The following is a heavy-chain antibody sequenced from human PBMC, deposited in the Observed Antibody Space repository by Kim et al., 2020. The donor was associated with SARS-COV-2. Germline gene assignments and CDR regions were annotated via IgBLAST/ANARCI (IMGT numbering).Heavy chain of an antibody. D-gene: IGHD3-22*01. J-gene: IGHJ4*02. CDR3: ARGRIGRYYYDSSGYYHNSDPFDY. Sequence: WTRQPQGNGLEWIAEIKHRRSSNYNLSLKSRVTISVDTSKNKFSLKLSSVTAADTAVYYCARGRIGRYYYDSSGYYHNSDPFDYWGQGTLAT. CDR2: IKHRRSS. V-gene: IGHV4-34*01.